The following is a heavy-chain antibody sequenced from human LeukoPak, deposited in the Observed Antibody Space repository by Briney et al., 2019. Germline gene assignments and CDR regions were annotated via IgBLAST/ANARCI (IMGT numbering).Heavy chain of an antibody. CDR3: ARDHDYGNGNFDF. CDR2: ISGSGGYT. J-gene: IGHJ4*02. CDR1: GFTFSSHA. V-gene: IGHV3-23*01. Sequence: PGGSLRLSCAASGFTFSSHAMSWVRQAPGKGLEWVSAISGSGGYTYYADSVKGRFTISRDNSKNTLNLQMNSLRAEDTAVYYCARDHDYGNGNFDFWGQGTLVTVSS. D-gene: IGHD4/OR15-4a*01.